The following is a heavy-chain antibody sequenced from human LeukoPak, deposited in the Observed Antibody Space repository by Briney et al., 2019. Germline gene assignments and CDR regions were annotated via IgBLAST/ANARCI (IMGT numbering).Heavy chain of an antibody. V-gene: IGHV4-34*01. CDR1: GGSFSGYY. Sequence: PSETLSLTCAVYGGSFSGYYWSWIRQPPGKGLEWIGEINHSGSTNYNPSLKSRVTISVGTSKNLFSLKLSSVTAADTAVYYCARHRPTYYYGSGSYNPRYYFDYWGQGTLVTVSS. CDR2: INHSGST. J-gene: IGHJ4*02. D-gene: IGHD3-10*01. CDR3: ARHRPTYYYGSGSYNPRYYFDY.